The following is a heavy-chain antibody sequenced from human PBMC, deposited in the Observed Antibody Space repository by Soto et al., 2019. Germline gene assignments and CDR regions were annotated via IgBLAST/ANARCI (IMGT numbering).Heavy chain of an antibody. Sequence: GALRLSCAASGFTFSSYAMSWVRQAPGKGLEWVSAISGSGGSTYYADSVKGRFTISRDNSKNTLYLQMNSLRAEDTAVYYCAKAQQRFLEWLFNYWGQGTLVTVSS. CDR1: GFTFSSYA. CDR2: ISGSGGST. CDR3: AKAQQRFLEWLFNY. D-gene: IGHD3-3*01. J-gene: IGHJ4*02. V-gene: IGHV3-23*01.